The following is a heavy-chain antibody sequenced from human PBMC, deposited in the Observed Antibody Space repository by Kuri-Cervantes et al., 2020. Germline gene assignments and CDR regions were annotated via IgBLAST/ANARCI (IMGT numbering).Heavy chain of an antibody. Sequence: GESLKISCVGSGFTFSNAWLSWVRHVPGKGLEWVGRIKSKTYGGTTDYVAPVKDRFTISRDDSKNTVYLQMNSLKSEDTAVYYCTTVGFSLVTAAPSWGQGTLVTVSS. D-gene: IGHD2-15*01. CDR2: IKSKTYGGTT. J-gene: IGHJ5*02. CDR3: TTVGFSLVTAAPS. CDR1: GFTFSNAW. V-gene: IGHV3-15*01.